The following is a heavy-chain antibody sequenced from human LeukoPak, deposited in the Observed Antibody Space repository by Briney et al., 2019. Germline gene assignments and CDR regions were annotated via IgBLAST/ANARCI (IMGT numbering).Heavy chain of an antibody. Sequence: GESLKISCKGSGYSFTSYWIGWVRQMPGKGVEWVGIIYPVDSDTRYSPSFQGQVTISADKSISTAYLQWSSRKGPGTAMYYCAGSGDSSGWNFDYWGQRTLWTVSS. D-gene: IGHD6-19*01. CDR1: GYSFTSYW. V-gene: IGHV5-51*01. J-gene: IGHJ4*02. CDR3: AGSGDSSGWNFDY. CDR2: IYPVDSDT.